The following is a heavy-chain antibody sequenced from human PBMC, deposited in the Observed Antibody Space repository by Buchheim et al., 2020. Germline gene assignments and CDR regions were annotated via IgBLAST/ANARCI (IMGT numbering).Heavy chain of an antibody. CDR2: INVGSGNT. D-gene: IGHD6-19*01. CDR1: GYTFTSYA. CDR3: ARGYVPEAGRYYYYGMDV. J-gene: IGHJ6*01. Sequence: QVQLMQSGADVKKPGASVKVSCKPSGYTFTSYALQWVRQAPGHRLEWMGWINVGSGNTKYSQKFQGRVTITRDISASTAYMEVSSLRSEDTAVYYCARGYVPEAGRYYYYGMDVWGQGTT. V-gene: IGHV1-3*01.